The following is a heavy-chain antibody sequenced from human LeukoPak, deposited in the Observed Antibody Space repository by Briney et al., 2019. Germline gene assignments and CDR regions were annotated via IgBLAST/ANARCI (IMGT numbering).Heavy chain of an antibody. Sequence: QPGGSLRLSCAASGFTFDDYAMHWVRQAPGKGLEWVSGISWNSGSIGYADSVKGRFTTSRDNSKNTVYLQMNSLIDEDTAVYYCAKAGRDHLIPTGFDYWGQGTLVTVSS. J-gene: IGHJ4*02. CDR3: AKAGRDHLIPTGFDY. CDR1: GFTFDDYA. V-gene: IGHV3-9*01. CDR2: ISWNSGSI. D-gene: IGHD2-21*01.